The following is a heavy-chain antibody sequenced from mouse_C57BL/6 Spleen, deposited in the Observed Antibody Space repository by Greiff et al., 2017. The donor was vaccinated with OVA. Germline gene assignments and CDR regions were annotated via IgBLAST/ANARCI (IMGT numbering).Heavy chain of an antibody. V-gene: IGHV1-42*01. Sequence: EVKLMESGPELVKPGASVKISCKASGYSFTGYYMNWVKQSPEKSLEWIGEINPSTGGTTYNQKFKAKATLTVDKSSSTAYMQLKSLTSEDSAVYYCARAYDEDAMDYWGQGTSVTVSS. D-gene: IGHD2-12*01. J-gene: IGHJ4*01. CDR2: INPSTGGT. CDR1: GYSFTGYY. CDR3: ARAYDEDAMDY.